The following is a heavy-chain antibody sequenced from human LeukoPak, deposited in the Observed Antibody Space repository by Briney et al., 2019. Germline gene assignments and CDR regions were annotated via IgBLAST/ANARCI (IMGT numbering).Heavy chain of an antibody. Sequence: GVSLKISCKGSGYSFTSYWIGWVRQMPGKGLEWMGIIYPGDSDTRYSPSFQGQVTISANKSISTAYLQWSSLKASDTAMYYCARQAPPFYSSSSFDYWGQGTLVTVSS. J-gene: IGHJ4*02. CDR3: ARQAPPFYSSSSFDY. V-gene: IGHV5-51*01. CDR1: GYSFTSYW. CDR2: IYPGDSDT. D-gene: IGHD6-6*01.